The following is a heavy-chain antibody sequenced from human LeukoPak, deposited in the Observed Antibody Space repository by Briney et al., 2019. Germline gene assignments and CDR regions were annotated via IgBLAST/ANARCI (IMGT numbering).Heavy chain of an antibody. CDR3: AREDYDSSGQHTYYFDY. Sequence: SVKVSCKASGGTFSSYAISWVRQAPGQGLEWMGRIIPIFGTANYAQKFQGRVTITTDESTSTAYVELSSLRSEDTAMYYCAREDYDSSGQHTYYFDYWGQGTLVTVSS. CDR2: IIPIFGTA. D-gene: IGHD3-22*01. J-gene: IGHJ4*02. CDR1: GGTFSSYA. V-gene: IGHV1-69*05.